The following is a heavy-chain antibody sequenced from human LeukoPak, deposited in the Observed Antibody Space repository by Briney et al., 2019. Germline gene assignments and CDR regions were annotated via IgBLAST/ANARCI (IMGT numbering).Heavy chain of an antibody. V-gene: IGHV1-2*02. J-gene: IGHJ5*02. CDR2: INGNLGGT. D-gene: IGHD4-11*01. Sequence: GASVKVSCKASGFTLSLHYIHWVRQAPGQGPEWMGWINGNLGGTNHAPKFQGRVTLTRDTSISTAYMELSRLTSDDTAVYYCARLWSDYSHYDPWGQGTLVTVSS. CDR3: ARLWSDYSHYDP. CDR1: GFTLSLHY.